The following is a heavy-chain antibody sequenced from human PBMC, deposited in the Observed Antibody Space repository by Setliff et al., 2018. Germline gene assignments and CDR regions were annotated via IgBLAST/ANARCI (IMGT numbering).Heavy chain of an antibody. Sequence: KTSETLSLTCTVSGGSISSYYWSWIRQPPGKRLEWIGYIYYSGSTYYNPSLKSRVTISVDTSKNQFSLKLSSVTAADTAVYYCARVALVVVIRNAFDIWGQGTMVTVSS. V-gene: IGHV4-59*12. D-gene: IGHD2-21*01. CDR2: IYYSGST. CDR1: GGSISSYY. J-gene: IGHJ3*02. CDR3: ARVALVVVIRNAFDI.